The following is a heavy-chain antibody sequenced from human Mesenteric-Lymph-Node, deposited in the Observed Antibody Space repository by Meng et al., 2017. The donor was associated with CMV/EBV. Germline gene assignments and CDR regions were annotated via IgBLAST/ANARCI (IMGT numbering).Heavy chain of an antibody. J-gene: IGHJ5*02. CDR2: MNPNSANT. D-gene: IGHD4-23*01. V-gene: IGHV1-8*01. CDR1: GYTFTSYD. Sequence: ASVKVSCKASGYTFTSYDINWVRQATGQGLEWMGWMNPNSANTGYAQKFQGRVTMTRNTSISTAYMELSSLRSEDTAVYYCARGRAGLSNYGGKRSWFDPWGQGTLVTVSS. CDR3: ARGRAGLSNYGGKRSWFDP.